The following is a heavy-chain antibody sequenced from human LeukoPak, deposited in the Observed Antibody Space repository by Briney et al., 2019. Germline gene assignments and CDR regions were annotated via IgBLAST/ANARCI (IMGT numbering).Heavy chain of an antibody. CDR2: ISGTGSGT. D-gene: IGHD6-25*01. CDR1: GFTFSSYA. CDR3: APLAANIFDY. V-gene: IGHV3-23*01. J-gene: IGHJ4*02. Sequence: GGSLRLSCAASGFTFSSYAMSWVRQAPGKWLEWVSAISGTGSGTYYAGSVRGRFTTSRDNSKRTVYLQMNSLRVEDTAVYYCAPLAANIFDYWGQGTLVTASS.